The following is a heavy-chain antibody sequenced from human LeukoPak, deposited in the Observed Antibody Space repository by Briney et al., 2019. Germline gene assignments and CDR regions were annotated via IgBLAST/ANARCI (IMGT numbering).Heavy chain of an antibody. CDR2: IFSTSSLM. V-gene: IGHV3-48*04. CDR1: GFTFSTYN. J-gene: IGHJ6*03. CDR3: ARDFRNTSLITYPYFMDV. D-gene: IGHD3-16*01. Sequence: PGGSLRLSCVASGFTFSTYNMNWVREAPGKGLEWVSYIFSTSSLMSYSDSVKGRFTISRDNAKNSVYLQMNSLRAEDTAVYYCARDFRNTSLITYPYFMDVWGKGTTVTISS.